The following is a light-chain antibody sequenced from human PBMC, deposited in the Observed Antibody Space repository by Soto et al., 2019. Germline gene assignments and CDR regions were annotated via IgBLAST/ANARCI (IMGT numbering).Light chain of an antibody. CDR2: DVS. V-gene: IGLV2-14*01. CDR3: SSYTRSSTYV. CDR1: SSDVGGYNY. Sequence: QSALTQPASVSGSPGQSITISCTGTSSDVGGYNYVSWYQQHPGKAPKLMIYDVSNRPSGVSNRFSGSNPGNTAILTISGLQAEDEADYYCSSYTRSSTYVCVTGTKLNVL. J-gene: IGLJ1*01.